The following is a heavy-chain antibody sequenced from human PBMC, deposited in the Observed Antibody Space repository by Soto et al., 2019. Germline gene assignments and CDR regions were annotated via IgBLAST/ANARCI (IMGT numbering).Heavy chain of an antibody. J-gene: IGHJ4*02. CDR2: IIPILGIA. D-gene: IGHD5-12*01. CDR3: ARVSVATMDFDY. Sequence: QVQLVQSGAEVKKPGSSVKVSCKASGGTFSSYTISWVRQAPGQGLEWMGRIIPILGIANYAQKFQGRVTITAGKSTSTAYMELSSLRSEDTAVYYCARVSVATMDFDYWGQGTLVTVSS. CDR1: GGTFSSYT. V-gene: IGHV1-69*02.